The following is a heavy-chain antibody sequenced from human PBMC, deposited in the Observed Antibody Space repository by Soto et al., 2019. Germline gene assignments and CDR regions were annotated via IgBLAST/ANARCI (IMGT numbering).Heavy chain of an antibody. CDR3: ARASGWYGRFWVY. CDR2: INHSGST. V-gene: IGHV4-34*01. J-gene: IGHJ4*02. Sequence: SETLSLTCAVYGGSFSGYYWSWIRQPPGKGLEWIGEINHSGSTNYNPSLKSRVTISVDTSKNQFSLKLSSVTAADTAVYYCARASGWYGRFWVYWGQGTLVTVSS. D-gene: IGHD6-19*01. CDR1: GGSFSGYY.